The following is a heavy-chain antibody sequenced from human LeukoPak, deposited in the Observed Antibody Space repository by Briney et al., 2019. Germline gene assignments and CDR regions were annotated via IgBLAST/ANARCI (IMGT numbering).Heavy chain of an antibody. CDR3: ARDLSSPANRYSSGWYYYYMDV. J-gene: IGHJ6*03. Sequence: PGGSLRLSCAASGFTVHSNYMSWVRQAPGKGLEWVSVIDRSGVTHYADSVKGRFTISRDNAKNSLYLQMNSLRAEDTAVYYCARDLSSPANRYSSGWYYYYMDVWGKGTTVTVSS. D-gene: IGHD6-19*01. CDR2: IDRSGVT. V-gene: IGHV3-53*01. CDR1: GFTVHSNY.